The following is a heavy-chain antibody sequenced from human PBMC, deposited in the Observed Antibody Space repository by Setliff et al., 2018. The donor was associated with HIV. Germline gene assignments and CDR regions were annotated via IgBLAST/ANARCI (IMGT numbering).Heavy chain of an antibody. J-gene: IGHJ3*02. CDR1: GFTFSDYY. V-gene: IGHV3-11*04. D-gene: IGHD5-12*01. CDR2: ISDSGSTI. Sequence: PGGSLRLSCAASGFTFSDYYMSWVRQPPGKGLEWVSYISDSGSTIYYADSVKGRFTISRDNAKNSLYLQMNSLRVEDTAVHFCARVGTGYKSAGNAFDIWGQGTMVTVSS. CDR3: ARVGTGYKSAGNAFDI.